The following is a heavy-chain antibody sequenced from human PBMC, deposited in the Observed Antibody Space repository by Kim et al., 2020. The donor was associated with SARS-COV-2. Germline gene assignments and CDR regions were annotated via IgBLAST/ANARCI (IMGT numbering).Heavy chain of an antibody. J-gene: IGHJ6*03. V-gene: IGHV5-51*01. Sequence: YSPSFQGQVTISADKSISTAYLQWSSLKASDTAMYYCARGIGYYYYYMDVWGKGTTVTVSS. D-gene: IGHD2-21*01. CDR3: ARGIGYYYYYMDV.